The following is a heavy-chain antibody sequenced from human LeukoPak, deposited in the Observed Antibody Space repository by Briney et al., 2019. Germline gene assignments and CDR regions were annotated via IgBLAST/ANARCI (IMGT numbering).Heavy chain of an antibody. CDR2: INHSGST. V-gene: IGHV4-34*01. J-gene: IGHJ4*02. D-gene: IGHD4-17*01. CDR3: ARGRGYYGDPLDY. CDR1: GGSFSGYY. Sequence: SETLSLTCAVYGGSFSGYYWSWIRQPPGKGLEWIGEINHSGSTNYNPSLKSRGTISVDTSKNQFSLKLSSVTAADTAVFYCARGRGYYGDPLDYWGQGTLVTVSS.